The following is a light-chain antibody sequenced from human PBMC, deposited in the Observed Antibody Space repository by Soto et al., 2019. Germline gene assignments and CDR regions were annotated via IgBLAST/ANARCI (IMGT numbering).Light chain of an antibody. CDR1: QDIAIY. Sequence: IQLTQSPSSLSASVGDSVTITCRASQDIAIYLAWYQQKPGEAPKLLIYAASTLYGGVPSRFSGSGSGTDFARPITSLQAEDFATYYRQQLHWYPSTFGGGTKVEIK. V-gene: IGKV1-9*01. CDR3: QQLHWYPST. J-gene: IGKJ4*01. CDR2: AAS.